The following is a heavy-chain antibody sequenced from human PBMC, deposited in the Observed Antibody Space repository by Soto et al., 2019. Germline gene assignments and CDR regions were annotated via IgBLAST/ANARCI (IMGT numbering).Heavy chain of an antibody. J-gene: IGHJ6*02. CDR2: IYYSGST. Sequence: SETLSLTCTVSGGSISSYYWSWIRQPPGKGLEWIGYIYYSGSTNYNPSLKSRVTISVDTSKNQFSLKLSSVTAADTAVYYCARFDYGDYVNRYYYYGMDVWGQGTTVTVSS. V-gene: IGHV4-59*01. CDR3: ARFDYGDYVNRYYYYGMDV. CDR1: GGSISSYY. D-gene: IGHD4-17*01.